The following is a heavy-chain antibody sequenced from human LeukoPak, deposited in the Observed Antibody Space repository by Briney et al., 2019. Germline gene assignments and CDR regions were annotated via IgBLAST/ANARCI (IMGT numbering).Heavy chain of an antibody. Sequence: GGSLRLSCAASGFTFRDHYMTWIRQSPGKGLEWVSSISSRGTTIYYADSVKGRFTVSRDNAHNSLYLQMTSLRAEDTAVYYCARDASLCDYISYMDVWGQGTTVIVSS. J-gene: IGHJ6*02. CDR1: GFTFRDHY. D-gene: IGHD3-16*01. CDR3: ARDASLCDYISYMDV. CDR2: ISSRGTTI. V-gene: IGHV3-11*01.